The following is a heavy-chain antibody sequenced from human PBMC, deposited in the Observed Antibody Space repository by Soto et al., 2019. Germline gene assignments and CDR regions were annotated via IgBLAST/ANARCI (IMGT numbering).Heavy chain of an antibody. CDR3: ALIPLGYCRGGSCSSSWFDP. CDR2: IYYSGST. J-gene: IGHJ5*02. Sequence: QLQLQESGPGLVKPSETLSLTCTVSGGSISSSSYYWGWIRQPPGKGLEWIGSIYYSGSTYYNPYLKSRVTIDLVTFENQFCLKMSSVTASDTDVYYCALIPLGYCRGGSCSSSWFDPWGQGTLVTVS. D-gene: IGHD2-15*01. V-gene: IGHV4-39*01. CDR1: GGSISSSSYY.